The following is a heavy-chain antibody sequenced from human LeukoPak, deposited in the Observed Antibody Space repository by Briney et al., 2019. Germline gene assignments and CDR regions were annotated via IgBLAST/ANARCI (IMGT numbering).Heavy chain of an antibody. V-gene: IGHV3-21*01. Sequence: GGSLRLSCAASGLSFSAYTLTWVRQAPGKGLEWVSSISSSSNYIYYADSLKGRFTISRDNAKKSLFLEMSSLRVEDAAVYYCXXWGRGYDEPLDNWGQGTLVTVSS. CDR2: ISSSSNYI. D-gene: IGHD5-12*01. J-gene: IGHJ4*02. CDR1: GLSFSAYT. CDR3: XXWGRGYDEPLDN.